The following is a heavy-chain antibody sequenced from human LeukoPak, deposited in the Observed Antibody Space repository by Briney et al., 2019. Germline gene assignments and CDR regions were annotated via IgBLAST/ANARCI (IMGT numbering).Heavy chain of an antibody. V-gene: IGHV3-7*01. CDR3: ARRGYSDSSGYDY. CDR2: IKQDGSEK. CDR1: GLTFNKYW. J-gene: IGHJ4*02. Sequence: PGGSLRLFCAAFGLTFNKYWMSWVRQAPGKGLEWVANIKQDGSEKYYVDSVKGRFTISRDNAKNSVYLQINSLRAEDTAIYYCARRGYSDSSGYDYWGQGTLVTVSS. D-gene: IGHD3-22*01.